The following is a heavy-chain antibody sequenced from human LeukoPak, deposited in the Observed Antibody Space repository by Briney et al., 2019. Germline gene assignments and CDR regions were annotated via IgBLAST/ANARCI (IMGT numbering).Heavy chain of an antibody. CDR3: GRIIVIMVRGVQYYGMDV. Sequence: GGSLRLSCAASGFTFSDHYMDWARQAPGKGLEWVGRARDKANSYTTEYAASVKGRFTISRDDSQNSLYLQMNSLKTEDTAVYYCGRIIVIMVRGVQYYGMDVWGQGTTVTVSS. J-gene: IGHJ6*02. CDR2: ARDKANSYTT. V-gene: IGHV3-72*01. D-gene: IGHD3-10*01. CDR1: GFTFSDHY.